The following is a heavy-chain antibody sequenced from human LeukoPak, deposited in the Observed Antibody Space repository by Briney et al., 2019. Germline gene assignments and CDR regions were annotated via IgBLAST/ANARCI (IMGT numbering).Heavy chain of an antibody. CDR3: ARGIAVALIDY. D-gene: IGHD6-19*01. CDR1: GGSISSGGYY. CDR2: IYHSGST. J-gene: IGHJ4*02. Sequence: PSQTLSLTCTVSGGSISSGGYYWSWIRQPPGKGLEWIGYIYHSGSTNYNPSLKSRVTISVDTSKNQFSLKLSSVTAADTAVYYCARGIAVALIDYWGQGTLVTVSS. V-gene: IGHV4-30-2*01.